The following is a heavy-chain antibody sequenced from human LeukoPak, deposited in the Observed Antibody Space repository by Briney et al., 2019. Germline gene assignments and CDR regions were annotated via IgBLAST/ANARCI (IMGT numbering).Heavy chain of an antibody. J-gene: IGHJ4*02. D-gene: IGHD6-13*01. Sequence: SQTLSLTCAISGDSFSSNSAAWNWIRQSPSRGLEWLGRTYYRSKWYNDYAVSVKSRITINPDTSKNQFSLQLNSVTPEDTAVYYCARDIRPIAPGIAAPTFDYWGQGTLVTVSS. CDR1: GDSFSSNSAA. CDR3: ARDIRPIAPGIAAPTFDY. CDR2: TYYRSKWYN. V-gene: IGHV6-1*01.